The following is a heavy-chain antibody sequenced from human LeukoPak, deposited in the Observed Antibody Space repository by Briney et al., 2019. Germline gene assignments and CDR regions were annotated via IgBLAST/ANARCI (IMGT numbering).Heavy chain of an antibody. Sequence: SETLSLTCTVSGGSISSYYWSWIRQPPGKGLEWIGYIYYSGSTNYNPSLKSRVTISVDTSMNQFSLKLSSVTAADTAVYYCARHVDTAMVTIDYWGQGTLVTVSS. V-gene: IGHV4-59*01. J-gene: IGHJ4*02. CDR1: GGSISSYY. D-gene: IGHD5-18*01. CDR2: IYYSGST. CDR3: ARHVDTAMVTIDY.